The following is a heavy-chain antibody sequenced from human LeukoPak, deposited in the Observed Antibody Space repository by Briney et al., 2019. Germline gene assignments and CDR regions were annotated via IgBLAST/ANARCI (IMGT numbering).Heavy chain of an antibody. CDR1: GFTFDDYA. J-gene: IGHJ3*02. CDR3: ATANPKVTGDAFDI. Sequence: AGGSLRLSCAASGFTFDDYAMHWVRQAPGKGLEWVSGISWNSGSIGYADSVKGRFTISRDNAKNSLYLQMNSLRAEDTALYYCATANPKVTGDAFDIWGQGTMVTVSS. CDR2: ISWNSGSI. D-gene: IGHD2-21*02. V-gene: IGHV3-9*01.